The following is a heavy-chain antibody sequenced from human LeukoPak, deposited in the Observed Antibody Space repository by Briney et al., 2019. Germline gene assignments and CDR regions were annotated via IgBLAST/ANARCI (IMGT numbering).Heavy chain of an antibody. J-gene: IGHJ5*02. CDR3: AREYGWLVWGRSPDTINWFDP. V-gene: IGHV4-61*05. CDR1: GGSISSSSYY. D-gene: IGHD6-19*01. CDR2: IYYTGIT. Sequence: PSETLSLTCTVSGGSISSSSYYWGWIRQPPGKGLEWIGYIYYTGITNYNPSLNSRVTISIDTSKNQFSLKLSSVTAADTAVYYCAREYGWLVWGRSPDTINWFDPWGQGTPVTVSS.